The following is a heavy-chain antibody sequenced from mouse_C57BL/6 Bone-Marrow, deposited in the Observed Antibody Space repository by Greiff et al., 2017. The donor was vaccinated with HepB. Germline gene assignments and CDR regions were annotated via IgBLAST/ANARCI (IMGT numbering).Heavy chain of an antibody. CDR2: IYPRSGNT. CDR1: GYTFTSYG. J-gene: IGHJ2*01. CDR3: ARHRLYYFDY. V-gene: IGHV1-81*01. Sequence: VQGVESGAELARPGASVKLSCKASGYTFTSYGISWVKQRTGQGLEWIGEIYPRSGNTYYNEKFKGKATLTADKSSSTAYMELRSLTSEDSAVYFCARHRLYYFDYWGQGTTLTVSS.